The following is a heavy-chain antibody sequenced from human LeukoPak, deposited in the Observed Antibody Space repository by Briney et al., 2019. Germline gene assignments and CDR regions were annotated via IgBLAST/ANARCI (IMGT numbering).Heavy chain of an antibody. D-gene: IGHD6-19*01. Sequence: PSETLSLTCTVSGGSISSYYWSWIRQPPGKGLEWIGYIYYSGSTNYNPSLKSRVTISVDTSKNQFSLKLSSVTAADTAVYYCARHDFAVAGTGFDYWGQGTLVTVSS. J-gene: IGHJ4*02. CDR1: GGSISSYY. CDR2: IYYSGST. V-gene: IGHV4-59*08. CDR3: ARHDFAVAGTGFDY.